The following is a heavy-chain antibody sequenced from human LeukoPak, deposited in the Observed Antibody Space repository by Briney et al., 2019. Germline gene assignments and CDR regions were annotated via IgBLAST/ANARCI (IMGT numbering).Heavy chain of an antibody. CDR3: ARAPGRLTMVRGVIPFDY. CDR1: GYTFTSYG. CDR2: ISAYNGNT. Sequence: VASVKVSCKASGYTFTSYGISWVRQAPGQGLEWMGWISAYNGNTNYAQKLQGRVTMTTDTSTSTAYMELRSLRSDDTAVYYCARAPGRLTMVRGVIPFDYWGREPWSPSPQ. V-gene: IGHV1-18*01. J-gene: IGHJ4*02. D-gene: IGHD3-10*01.